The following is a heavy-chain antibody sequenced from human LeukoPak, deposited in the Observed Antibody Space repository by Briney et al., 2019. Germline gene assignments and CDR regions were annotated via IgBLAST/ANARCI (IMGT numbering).Heavy chain of an antibody. CDR1: GGSISSGSYY. CDR2: IYTSGST. V-gene: IGHV4-61*02. Sequence: SETLSLTCTVSGGSISSGSYYWSWIRQPAGKGLEWIGRIYTSGSTNYNPSLKSRVTISVDTSKNQFSLKLSSVTAADTAVYYCARDTYYYDSSGYYSRGLLDYWGQGTLVTVSS. J-gene: IGHJ4*02. D-gene: IGHD3-22*01. CDR3: ARDTYYYDSSGYYSRGLLDY.